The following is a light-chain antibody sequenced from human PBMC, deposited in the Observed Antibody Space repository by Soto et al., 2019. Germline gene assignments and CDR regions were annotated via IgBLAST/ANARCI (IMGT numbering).Light chain of an antibody. CDR3: QQYNTYST. CDR1: QSIISW. Sequence: DIQMTQSPSTLSASVVDIVTITCRASQSIISWLAWYQQKLGRAPRLLIYDASSLESGVPSRFSGSGYGTEFTLTISSLQPDDFATYYCQQYNTYSTCGQGTRREIK. J-gene: IGKJ5*01. CDR2: DAS. V-gene: IGKV1-5*01.